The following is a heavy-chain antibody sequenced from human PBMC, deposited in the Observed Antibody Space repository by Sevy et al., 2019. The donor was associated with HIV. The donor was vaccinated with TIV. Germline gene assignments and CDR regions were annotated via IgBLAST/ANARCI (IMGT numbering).Heavy chain of an antibody. Sequence: GGSLRLSCAASGFTFSNAWMSWVRQALGKGLEWVGRIKSKTDGGTTDYAAPVKGRFTISRDDSKNTLYLQMNSLKTEDTAVYYCTTDVSSGYYYGYYYYGMDVWGQGTTVTVSS. D-gene: IGHD3-22*01. CDR1: GFTFSNAW. CDR2: IKSKTDGGTT. V-gene: IGHV3-15*01. CDR3: TTDVSSGYYYGYYYYGMDV. J-gene: IGHJ6*02.